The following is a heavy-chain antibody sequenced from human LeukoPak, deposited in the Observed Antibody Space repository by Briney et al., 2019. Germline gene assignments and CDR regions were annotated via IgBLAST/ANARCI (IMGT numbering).Heavy chain of an antibody. Sequence: GGSLRLSCAASGFTFSDYYMSWIRQAPGKGLEWVSSISSSSSYIYYADSVKGRFTISRDNAKNSLYLQMNSLRAEDTAVYYCASTADWLLLLDYWGQGTLVTVSS. V-gene: IGHV3-11*06. CDR1: GFTFSDYY. CDR2: ISSSSSYI. CDR3: ASTADWLLLLDY. J-gene: IGHJ4*02. D-gene: IGHD3/OR15-3a*01.